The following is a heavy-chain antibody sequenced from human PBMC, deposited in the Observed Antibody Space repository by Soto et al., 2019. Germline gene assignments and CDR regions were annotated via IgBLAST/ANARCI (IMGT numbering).Heavy chain of an antibody. V-gene: IGHV3-30-3*01. CDR3: ARDPSDPTNAFDI. J-gene: IGHJ3*02. CDR2: ISYDGSNK. CDR1: GFTFSSYA. Sequence: GGSLRLSCAASGFTFSSYAMHWVRQAPGKGLEWVAVISYDGSNKYYADSVKGRFTISRDNSKNTLYLQMNSLRAEDTAVYYCARDPSDPTNAFDIWGQGTMVTVSS.